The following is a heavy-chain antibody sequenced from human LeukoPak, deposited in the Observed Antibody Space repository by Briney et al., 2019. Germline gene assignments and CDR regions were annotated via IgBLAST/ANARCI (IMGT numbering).Heavy chain of an antibody. V-gene: IGHV1-2*02. D-gene: IGHD3-3*01. CDR2: INPNSGGT. CDR3: ARDGASGYLADY. J-gene: IGHJ4*02. Sequence: ASVKVSCKASGYALTGYYMHWVRQAPGQGLEWMGWINPNSGGTNYAQKFQGRVTMTRNTSISTAYMELSRLGSDDTAVYYCARDGASGYLADYWGQGTLVTVSS. CDR1: GYALTGYY.